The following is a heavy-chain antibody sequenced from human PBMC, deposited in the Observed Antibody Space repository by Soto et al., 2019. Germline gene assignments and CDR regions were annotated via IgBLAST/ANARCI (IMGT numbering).Heavy chain of an antibody. CDR3: ARHFFDRSGWYVAY. CDR1: GGSISGYY. V-gene: IGHV4-59*08. D-gene: IGHD6-19*01. CDR2: IYYSGTT. J-gene: IGHJ4*02. Sequence: QVQLQESGPGLVKPSETLSLTCTVSGGSISGYYWSWIRQPPGKGLEWIGYIYYSGTTDYNPSLKSRVTISVATSSIMCSLKPGPVPATDPAVYYCARHFFDRSGWYVAYWAQGSLVTVSS.